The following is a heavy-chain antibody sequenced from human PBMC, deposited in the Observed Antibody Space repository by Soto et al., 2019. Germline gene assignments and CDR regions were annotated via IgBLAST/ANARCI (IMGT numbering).Heavy chain of an antibody. Sequence: QVQLVESGGGLVKPGGSLRLSCAASGFTFSDYYMSWIRQAPRKGLEWISYISSSGTTIYYADSVKGRFTISRDNARNSLYLQMNSLRVEDTXVYXXXTGXXXXXXXGXXFGMDVWGQGTTVTVSS. J-gene: IGHJ6*02. CDR3: XTGXXXXXXXGXXFGMDV. V-gene: IGHV3-11*01. CDR2: ISSSGTTI. CDR1: GFTFSDYY.